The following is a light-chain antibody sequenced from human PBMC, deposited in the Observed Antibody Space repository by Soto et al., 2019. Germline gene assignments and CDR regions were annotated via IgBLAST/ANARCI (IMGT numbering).Light chain of an antibody. CDR2: AAS. CDR3: QQTYNNPT. CDR1: QNINNY. J-gene: IGKJ1*01. Sequence: DIPMTQSPSSLSASVGDRVTITCRASQNINNYLNWFQQKPGKAPKLLIYAASSLQSGVPSRFSGSGSGTDFTLTISSLQPDDFATYYCQQTYNNPTFGPGTKVEVK. V-gene: IGKV1-39*01.